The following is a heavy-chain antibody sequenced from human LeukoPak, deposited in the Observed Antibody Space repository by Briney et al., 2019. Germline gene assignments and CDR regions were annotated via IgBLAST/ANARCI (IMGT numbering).Heavy chain of an antibody. J-gene: IGHJ5*02. Sequence: GGSLRLSCAASGFTFSSYAMSWVRQAPGKGLEWVSAISGSGGSTYYADSVKGRFTISRDNSKNTLYLQMNSLRAEDTAVYYCAKALSDFWSGYYTGNWFDPWGQGTLVTVSS. CDR2: ISGSGGST. D-gene: IGHD3-3*01. V-gene: IGHV3-23*01. CDR1: GFTFSSYA. CDR3: AKALSDFWSGYYTGNWFDP.